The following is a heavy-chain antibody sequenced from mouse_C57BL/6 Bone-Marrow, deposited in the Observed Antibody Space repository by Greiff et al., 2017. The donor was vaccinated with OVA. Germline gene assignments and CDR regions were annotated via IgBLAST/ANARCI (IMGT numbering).Heavy chain of an antibody. CDR2: ISSGGSYT. J-gene: IGHJ2*01. Sequence: EVKLVESGGDLVKPGGSLKLSCAASGFTFSSYGMSWVLQTPDKRLEWVATISSGGSYTYYPDSVKGRFTISRDNAKNTLYLQMSSLKSEDTAMYYCARLGVCDYWGQGTTLTVSS. V-gene: IGHV5-6*01. CDR1: GFTFSSYG. CDR3: ARLGVCDY.